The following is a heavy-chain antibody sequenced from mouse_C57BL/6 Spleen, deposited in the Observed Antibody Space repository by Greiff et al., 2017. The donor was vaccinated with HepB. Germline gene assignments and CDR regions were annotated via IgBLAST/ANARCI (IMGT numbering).Heavy chain of an antibody. V-gene: IGHV2-9-1*01. CDR3: ARQDYYDYDGFAY. D-gene: IGHD2-4*01. J-gene: IGHJ3*01. Sequence: QVQLKESGPGLVAPSQSLSITCTVSGFSLTSYAISWVRQPPGKGLEWLGVIWTGGSTNYNSALKSRLSISKDNSKSQVFLTMNSLQTDDTARYYCARQDYYDYDGFAYWGQGTLVTVSA. CDR1: GFSLTSYA. CDR2: IWTGGST.